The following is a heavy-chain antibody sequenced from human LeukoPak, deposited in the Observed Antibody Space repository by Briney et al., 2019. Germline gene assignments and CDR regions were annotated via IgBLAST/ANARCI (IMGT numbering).Heavy chain of an antibody. J-gene: IGHJ4*02. CDR2: IKQDGTEK. CDR3: AREYYYGSSGPDY. Sequence: GGSLRLSCGASGFTFSSYWMSWVRQAPGKGLEWVANIKQDGTEKYYVDSVRGRFTISRDNARYSLYLQMNSLRAEDTAVYYCAREYYYGSSGPDYWGQGTLVTVSS. V-gene: IGHV3-7*05. CDR1: GFTFSSYW. D-gene: IGHD3-22*01.